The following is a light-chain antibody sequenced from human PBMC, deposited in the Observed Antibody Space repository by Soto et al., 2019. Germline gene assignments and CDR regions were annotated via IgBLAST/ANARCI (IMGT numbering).Light chain of an antibody. CDR3: QQYNSYPYT. J-gene: IGKJ2*01. V-gene: IGKV1-5*03. CDR1: QNINNW. Sequence: DIQMTQSPSTLSASVGDRVTITCRASQNINNWLAWYQQKPGMAPRFLIYRASSLESGVPSRFSGSRSGTDFTLTISSLQPDDFATYYCQQYNSYPYTFGQVTKLEIK. CDR2: RAS.